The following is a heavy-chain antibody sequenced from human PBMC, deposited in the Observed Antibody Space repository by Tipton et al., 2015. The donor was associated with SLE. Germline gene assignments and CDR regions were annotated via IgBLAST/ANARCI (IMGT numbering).Heavy chain of an antibody. D-gene: IGHD5-18*01. CDR3: ARVERGDNYGNWYGLDY. Sequence: SLRLSCAASGFTVSSNYMSWVRQAPGKGLECVSVIYAGGTTYYADSVKGRFTISRDNSKNTLYLQMNSLRAEDTAVYYCARVERGDNYGNWYGLDYWGQGTRVVVSS. CDR1: GFTVSSNY. CDR2: IYAGGTT. V-gene: IGHV3-53*01. J-gene: IGHJ4*02.